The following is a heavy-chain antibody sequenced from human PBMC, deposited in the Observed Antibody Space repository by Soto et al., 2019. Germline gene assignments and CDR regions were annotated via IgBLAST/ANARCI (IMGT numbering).Heavy chain of an antibody. CDR3: AKVRGETFGGVIAFDY. CDR2: ISGSGGST. D-gene: IGHD3-16*02. V-gene: IGHV3-23*01. J-gene: IGHJ4*02. CDR1: GFTFSSYA. Sequence: GGSLRLSCAASGFTFSSYAMSWVRQAPGKGLEWVSAISGSGGSTSYADSVKGRFTISRDNSKNTLYLQMNSLRAEDTALYYCAKVRGETFGGVIAFDYWGQGTLVTVSS.